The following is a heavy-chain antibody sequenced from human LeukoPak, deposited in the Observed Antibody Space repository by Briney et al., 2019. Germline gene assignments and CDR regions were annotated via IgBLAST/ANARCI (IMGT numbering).Heavy chain of an antibody. CDR1: GGSINSRSFS. D-gene: IGHD3-10*01. J-gene: IGHJ4*02. V-gene: IGHV4-39*07. CDR2: ISSGGST. Sequence: SETLSLTCTVSGGSINSRSFSWGWIRQPPGKGLEWIGTISSGGSTHYKPSLKSRVTMSVDTSKNQFSLKLSSVTAADTAVYYCARVVGLWFGECPGYFDYWGQGTLVTVSS. CDR3: ARVVGLWFGECPGYFDY.